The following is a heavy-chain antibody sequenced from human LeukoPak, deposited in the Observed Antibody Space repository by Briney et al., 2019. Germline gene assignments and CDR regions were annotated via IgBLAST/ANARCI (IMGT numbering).Heavy chain of an antibody. V-gene: IGHV4-31*11. CDR3: ARERAGTPHAPHTPQGWFDP. CDR2: IYYSGST. D-gene: IGHD6-13*01. J-gene: IGHJ5*02. Sequence: KASETLSLTCAVSGGSISSGDYSWSWIRQPPGKGLEWIGYIYYSGSTYYNPSLKSRVTISVDTSKNQFSLKLSSVTAADTAVYYCARERAGTPHAPHTPQGWFDPWGQGTLVTVSS. CDR1: GGSISSGDYS.